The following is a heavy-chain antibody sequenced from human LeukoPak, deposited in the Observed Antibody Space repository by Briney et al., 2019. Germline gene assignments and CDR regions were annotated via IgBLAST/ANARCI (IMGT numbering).Heavy chain of an antibody. Sequence: NPSESPSLTCTLSSGSISSGSYYWGWIRQPPGKGLERIGTIYYSGSTYYNPSLKSRVTISVDTSKNQFSLKVNSVTAADTAVYYCARLPAAGVNDFYGMDVWANGVTVTVSS. CDR2: IYYSGST. J-gene: IGHJ6*04. CDR1: SGSISSGSYY. V-gene: IGHV4-39*01. CDR3: ARLPAAGVNDFYGMDV. D-gene: IGHD6-25*01.